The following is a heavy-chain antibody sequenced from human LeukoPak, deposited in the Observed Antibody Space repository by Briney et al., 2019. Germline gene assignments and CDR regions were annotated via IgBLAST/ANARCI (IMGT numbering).Heavy chain of an antibody. CDR2: IYSGGST. Sequence: GGSLRLSCAASGFTVSSNYMSWVRQAPGKGLEWVSVIYSGGSTYYADSVKGRFTISRDNSKSTLYLQMNSLRAEDTAVYYCARDHTRGEYNWFDPWGQGTLVTVSS. CDR3: ARDHTRGEYNWFDP. D-gene: IGHD3-16*01. CDR1: GFTVSSNY. J-gene: IGHJ5*02. V-gene: IGHV3-53*01.